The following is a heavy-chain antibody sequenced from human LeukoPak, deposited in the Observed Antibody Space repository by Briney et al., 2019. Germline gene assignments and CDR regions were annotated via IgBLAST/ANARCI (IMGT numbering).Heavy chain of an antibody. CDR3: ARDPFGDAY. CDR2: ISGSSTTR. CDR1: GFTFSVYT. D-gene: IGHD2-21*01. Sequence: GGSLRLSCAASGFTFSVYTMNWVRQAPGKGLEWVSSISGSSTTRCYADSVKGRVTISRDNTKNSVSLQMNSLRVEDTAVYYCARDPFGDAYWGQGTLVTVSS. J-gene: IGHJ4*02. V-gene: IGHV3-21*01.